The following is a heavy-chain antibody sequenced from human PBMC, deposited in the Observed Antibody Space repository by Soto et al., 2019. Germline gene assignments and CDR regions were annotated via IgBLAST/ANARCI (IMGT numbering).Heavy chain of an antibody. D-gene: IGHD3-22*01. Sequence: QVQLVKSVADVKNPGASVKVSCKASGSTFTSYGINWVRQAPVHGIELMGWLSAYNGNTNYAQQLQGRVTMTTDTSMSTAYMELRSLRSDYTDVYDCSRVEYDSSGYHIRWFDPWVQGTLVTVTS. CDR1: GSTFTSYG. V-gene: IGHV1-18*01. CDR3: SRVEYDSSGYHIRWFDP. CDR2: LSAYNGNT. J-gene: IGHJ5*02.